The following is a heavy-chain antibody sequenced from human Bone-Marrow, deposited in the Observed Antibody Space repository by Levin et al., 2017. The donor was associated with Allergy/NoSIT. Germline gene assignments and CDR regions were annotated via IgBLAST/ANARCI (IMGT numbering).Heavy chain of an antibody. D-gene: IGHD2-8*01. CDR2: IVSKAGGGTI. J-gene: IGHJ4*02. CDR3: ATHAETYVLGD. CDR1: GFTFSHVW. V-gene: IGHV3-15*04. Sequence: RGESLKISCAASGFTFSHVWMSWVRQAPGKGLEWVGRIVSKAGGGTIDYAAPGKGRFTIPREDSRNMLYLQMNGLKTEDTALYYCATHAETYVLGDWGQGTLVAVSS.